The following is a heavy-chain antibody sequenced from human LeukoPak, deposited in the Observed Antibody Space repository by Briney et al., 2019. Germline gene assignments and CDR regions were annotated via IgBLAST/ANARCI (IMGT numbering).Heavy chain of an antibody. Sequence: PGGSLRLSCAASGFTFSDYGMHWVRQAPGKGLEWVAFIRYDGSSIYYADSVKGRFTISRDNSKNTLYLQMNGLRGEDTASYHCAKPIPSWGTYFDYWGQGTLVTVSS. D-gene: IGHD3-16*01. V-gene: IGHV3-30*02. CDR3: AKPIPSWGTYFDY. J-gene: IGHJ4*02. CDR2: IRYDGSSI. CDR1: GFTFSDYG.